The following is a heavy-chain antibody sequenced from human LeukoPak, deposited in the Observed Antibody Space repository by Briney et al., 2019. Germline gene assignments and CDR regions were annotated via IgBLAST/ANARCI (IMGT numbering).Heavy chain of an antibody. J-gene: IGHJ4*02. D-gene: IGHD5-18*01. CDR1: GGTFSSYA. CDR2: IIPIFGTA. CDR3: AISTKRGYSYSFDY. Sequence: EASVKVSCKASGGTFSSYAISWVRQAPGQGLEWMGGIIPIFGTANYAQKFQGRVTITADESTSTAYMELSSLRSEDTAVYYCAISTKRGYSYSFDYWGQGTLVTVSS. V-gene: IGHV1-69*13.